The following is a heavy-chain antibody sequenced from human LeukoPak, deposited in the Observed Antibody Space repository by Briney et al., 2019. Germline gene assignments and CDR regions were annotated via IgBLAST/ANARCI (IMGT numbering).Heavy chain of an antibody. Sequence: SGGSLRLSCAASGFTFSSYEMNWVRQAPGKGLEWVSYISSSGSTIYYADSVKGRFTISRDNAKNSLYLQMNSLRAEDTAVYYCAKNLYYDSHDYWGQGTLVTVSS. CDR3: AKNLYYDSHDY. J-gene: IGHJ4*02. V-gene: IGHV3-48*03. CDR1: GFTFSSYE. CDR2: ISSSGSTI. D-gene: IGHD3-22*01.